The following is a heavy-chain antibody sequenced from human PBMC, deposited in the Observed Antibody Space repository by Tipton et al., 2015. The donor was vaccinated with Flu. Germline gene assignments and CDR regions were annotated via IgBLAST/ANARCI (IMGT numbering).Heavy chain of an antibody. V-gene: IGHV4-39*07. CDR2: MPYSGSP. Sequence: TLSLTCNVSGDSIRTSGHYWGWIRQSPGKGLAWIASMPYSGSPYYNPSLKSRVTISVDMSKNQFSLKLTSVTAADTAVYYCARGGGSPSYWGQGTLVTVSS. CDR1: GDSIRTSGHY. J-gene: IGHJ4*02. D-gene: IGHD2-15*01. CDR3: ARGGGSPSY.